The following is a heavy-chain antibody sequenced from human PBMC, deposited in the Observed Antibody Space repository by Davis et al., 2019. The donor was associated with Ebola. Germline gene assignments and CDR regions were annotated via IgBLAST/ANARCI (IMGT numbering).Heavy chain of an antibody. D-gene: IGHD1-7*01. CDR3: ARDNYISSFYYYYFMDV. CDR2: ISSNSRAT. Sequence: PGGSLRLSCAASGFSFSSYSLNWVRQAPGKGLEWVSSISSNSRATYYADSLKGRFTISRDNAKSSLYLQMNSLRDEDTGVYFCARDNYISSFYYYYFMDVWGQGTTVTVPS. J-gene: IGHJ6*02. V-gene: IGHV3-21*01. CDR1: GFSFSSYS.